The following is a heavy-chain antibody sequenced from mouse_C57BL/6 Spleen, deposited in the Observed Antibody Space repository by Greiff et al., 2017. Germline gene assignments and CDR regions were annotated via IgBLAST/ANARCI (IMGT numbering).Heavy chain of an antibody. J-gene: IGHJ1*03. V-gene: IGHV1-74*01. CDR1: GYTFTSYW. CDR2: IHPSDSDP. Sequence: QVQLQQPGAELVKPGASVKVSCKASGYTFTSYWMHWVKQRPGQGLEWIGRIHPSDSDPNYNQKFKGKATLTVDKSSSTAYMQLSSLTSEDSAVYYCVYGSSYNWYFDVWGTGTTVTVSS. CDR3: VYGSSYNWYFDV. D-gene: IGHD1-1*01.